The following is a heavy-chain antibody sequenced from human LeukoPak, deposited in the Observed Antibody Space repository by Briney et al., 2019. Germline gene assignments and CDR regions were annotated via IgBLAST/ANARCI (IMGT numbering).Heavy chain of an antibody. CDR3: ARMYYYDSSGYYPAGMDV. CDR2: ISSSGSTI. CDR1: GFTFSDYY. J-gene: IGHJ6*02. Sequence: GSLRLSCAASGFTFSDYYMSWIRQAPGKGLEWVSYISSSGSTIYYADSVKGRFTISRDNAKNSLYLQMNSLRAEDTAVYYCARMYYYDSSGYYPAGMDVWGQGTTVTVSS. V-gene: IGHV3-11*01. D-gene: IGHD3-22*01.